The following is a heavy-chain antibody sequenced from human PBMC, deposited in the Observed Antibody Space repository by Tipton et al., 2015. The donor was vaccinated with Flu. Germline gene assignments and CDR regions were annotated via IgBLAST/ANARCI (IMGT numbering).Heavy chain of an antibody. CDR2: IFYSGGN. V-gene: IGHV4-31*03. CDR3: ARSIRGSEWFDP. Sequence: TLSLTCTVSGGSVNSAGYFRSWIRQHPGKGLEWIGYIFYSGGNYYNPSLNSRVTISVDTSKNQFSLTLTSVTAADTAVYYCARSIRGSEWFDPWGQGTLVTVSS. D-gene: IGHD3-10*01. CDR1: GGSVNSAGYF. J-gene: IGHJ5*02.